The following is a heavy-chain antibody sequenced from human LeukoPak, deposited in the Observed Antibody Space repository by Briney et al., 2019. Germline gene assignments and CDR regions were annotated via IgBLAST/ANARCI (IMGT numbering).Heavy chain of an antibody. CDR2: ISSSSGSI. J-gene: IGHJ4*02. CDR1: GFPFVIYT. Sequence: GGGLCLSCAASGFPFVIYTMNWGRPAPGRGLEWVSSISSSSGSIYYADSVKGRFTISRDNAKNSLYLQMNSLRAEDTAVYYCARVATDGYWGQGTLVTGSS. D-gene: IGHD5-12*01. V-gene: IGHV3-21*01. CDR3: ARVATDGY.